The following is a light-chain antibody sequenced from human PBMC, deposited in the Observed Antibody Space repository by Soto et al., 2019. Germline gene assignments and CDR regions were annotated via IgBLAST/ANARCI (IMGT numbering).Light chain of an antibody. CDR3: QQYTNRPIT. CDR2: GAS. CDR1: QCVSSN. Sequence: QSAAALSLSTGERATVSCWASQCVSSNLAWYQQKPGQAPRLLIYGASSRATGIPDRFSGSGSGTDFTLSVSRLEPEDFAVYYCQQYTNRPITFAQGTRLEIK. V-gene: IGKV3D-15*01. J-gene: IGKJ5*01.